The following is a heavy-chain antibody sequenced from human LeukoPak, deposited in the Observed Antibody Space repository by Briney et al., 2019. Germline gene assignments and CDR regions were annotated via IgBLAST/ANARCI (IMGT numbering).Heavy chain of an antibody. Sequence: GESLKISCEGSGYSFSNYWIGWVRQVPGKGLEWMGIIYPGDYETRYSPSFQGLVTISVDKSISTAYLQWSSLKASDTAMYCCAIPPGYCGNDCSFDHWGQGTLVTVSS. CDR1: GYSFSNYW. CDR2: IYPGDYET. CDR3: AIPPGYCGNDCSFDH. V-gene: IGHV5-51*01. D-gene: IGHD2-21*02. J-gene: IGHJ4*02.